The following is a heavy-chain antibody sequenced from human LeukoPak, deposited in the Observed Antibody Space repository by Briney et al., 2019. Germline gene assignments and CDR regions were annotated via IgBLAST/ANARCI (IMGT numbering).Heavy chain of an antibody. Sequence: SETLSLTCTVSGGSISSSSYYWGWIRQPPGKGLEWIGSIYYSGSTYYNPSLKSRVTISVDTSKNQFSLKLSSVTAADTAVYYCARTHDFWSPDYWGQGTLVTVSS. D-gene: IGHD3-3*01. CDR2: IYYSGST. V-gene: IGHV4-39*07. CDR3: ARTHDFWSPDY. J-gene: IGHJ4*02. CDR1: GGSISSSSYY.